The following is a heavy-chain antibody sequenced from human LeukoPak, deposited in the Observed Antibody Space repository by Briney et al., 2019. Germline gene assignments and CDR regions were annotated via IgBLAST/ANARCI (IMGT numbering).Heavy chain of an antibody. Sequence: SETLSLTRAVYGGSFSGYYWSWIRQPPGKGLEWIGEINHSGSTNYNPSLKSRVTISVDTSKNQFSLKLSSVTAADTAVYYCASIAAAGTDYWGQGTLVTVSS. J-gene: IGHJ4*02. CDR1: GGSFSGYY. CDR3: ASIAAAGTDY. CDR2: INHSGST. D-gene: IGHD6-13*01. V-gene: IGHV4-34*01.